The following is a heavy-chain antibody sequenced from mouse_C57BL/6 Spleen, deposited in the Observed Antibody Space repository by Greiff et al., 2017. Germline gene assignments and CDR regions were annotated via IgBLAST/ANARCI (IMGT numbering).Heavy chain of an antibody. Sequence: EVMLVESGGDLVKPGGSLKLSCAASGFTFSSYGMSWVRQTPDKRLEWVATISSGGSYTYYPDSVKGRFTIARDTAKNTLYLQMSSLKSEDTAMYYCARQGVDAYYYAMDYWGQGTSVTVSS. J-gene: IGHJ4*01. CDR2: ISSGGSYT. CDR3: ARQGVDAYYYAMDY. V-gene: IGHV5-6*01. CDR1: GFTFSSYG.